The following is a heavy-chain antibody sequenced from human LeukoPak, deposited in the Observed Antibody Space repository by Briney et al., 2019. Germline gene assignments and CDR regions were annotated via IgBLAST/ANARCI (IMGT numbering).Heavy chain of an antibody. CDR1: GGSISRYY. CDR2: IYYSGST. CDR3: ARDLRGQLWAPGAFDI. V-gene: IGHV4-59*01. J-gene: IGHJ3*02. D-gene: IGHD5-18*01. Sequence: SETLSLTCTVSGGSISRYYWSWIRQPPGKGLEWMGYIYYSGSTNYNPSLKSRVTISVDTSKNQFSLKLSSVTAADTAVYYCARDLRGQLWAPGAFDIWGQGTMVTVSS.